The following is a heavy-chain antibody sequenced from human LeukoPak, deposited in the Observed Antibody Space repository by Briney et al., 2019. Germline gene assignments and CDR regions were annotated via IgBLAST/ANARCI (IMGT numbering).Heavy chain of an antibody. CDR2: IYYSGST. V-gene: IGHV4-59*11. CDR3: ARVQRGVTGN. Sequence: SETLSLTCTVSGGSIISHYWSWIRQPPGKGLEWIGYIYYSGSTNYNPSLKGRVTISVDTSKNQFSLKLSSVTAADTAVYYCARVQRGVTGNWGQGTLVTVSS. CDR1: GGSIISHY. J-gene: IGHJ4*02. D-gene: IGHD1-14*01.